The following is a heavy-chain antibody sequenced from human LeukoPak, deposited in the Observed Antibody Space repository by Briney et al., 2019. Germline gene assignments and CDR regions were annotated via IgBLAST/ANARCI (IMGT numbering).Heavy chain of an antibody. CDR1: GGSITSSSYY. Sequence: SETLSLTCTVSGGSITSSSYYWGWIRQPPGKELEWIGSIYYSGTTYYNPSLKSRVTISVDTSRNQFSLNLSSVTAADTAVYYCARHLGKRRAGGFDYWGQGTLVTVSS. V-gene: IGHV4-39*01. CDR3: ARHLGKRRAGGFDY. J-gene: IGHJ4*02. CDR2: IYYSGTT. D-gene: IGHD1-1*01.